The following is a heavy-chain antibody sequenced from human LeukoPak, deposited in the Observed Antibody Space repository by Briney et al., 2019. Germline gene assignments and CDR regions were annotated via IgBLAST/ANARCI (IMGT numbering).Heavy chain of an antibody. D-gene: IGHD6-13*01. CDR2: ISGSGGST. J-gene: IGHJ4*02. CDR1: GFTFSSYA. CDR3: AKVRGSSWFMDQ. V-gene: IGHV3-23*01. Sequence: GGSLRLSCVVSGFTFSSYAMSWVRQAPGKGLEWVSGISGSGGSTYYADSVKGRFTISRDNSKNTVYLQMNSLRAEDTALYYCAKVRGSSWFMDQWGQGTLVTVSS.